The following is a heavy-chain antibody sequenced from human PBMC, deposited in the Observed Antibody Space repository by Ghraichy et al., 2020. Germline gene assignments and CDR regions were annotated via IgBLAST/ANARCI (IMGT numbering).Heavy chain of an antibody. Sequence: ASVKVSCKVSGYTLTELSMHWVRQAPGKGLEWMGGFDPEDGETIYAQKFQGRVTMTEDTSTDTAYMELSSLRSEDTAVYYCATVKLAAAGPYFDYWGQGTLVTGSS. CDR3: ATVKLAAAGPYFDY. CDR1: GYTLTELS. V-gene: IGHV1-24*01. D-gene: IGHD6-13*01. J-gene: IGHJ4*02. CDR2: FDPEDGET.